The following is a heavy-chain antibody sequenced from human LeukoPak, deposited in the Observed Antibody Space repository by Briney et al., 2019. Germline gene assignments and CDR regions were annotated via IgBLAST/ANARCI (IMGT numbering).Heavy chain of an antibody. Sequence: GGSLRLSCAASGFTFSNYAMHWVRQAPGNGLEWVAIISYDGNDKYYADSVKGRFTISRDKSKNTLYLQMNSLRAEDTAVYYCARDRDTAMGLWGQGTLVTVSS. CDR1: GFTFSNYA. CDR2: ISYDGNDK. D-gene: IGHD5-18*01. V-gene: IGHV3-30-3*01. J-gene: IGHJ4*02. CDR3: ARDRDTAMGL.